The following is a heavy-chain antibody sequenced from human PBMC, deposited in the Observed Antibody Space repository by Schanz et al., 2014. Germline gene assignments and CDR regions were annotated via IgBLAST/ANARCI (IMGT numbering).Heavy chain of an antibody. Sequence: EVQVVESGGDLVQPGGSLRLSCAASGFTFSSYAMSWARQAPGKGLEWVSAISGSGGSTYYADSVKGRFTVSRDNSKNTLYLQMNSLRPEDTAVYYCVTYPSGTYQRNFESWGQGTLVTVSS. V-gene: IGHV3-23*04. J-gene: IGHJ4*02. D-gene: IGHD1-26*01. CDR1: GFTFSSYA. CDR2: ISGSGGST. CDR3: VTYPSGTYQRNFES.